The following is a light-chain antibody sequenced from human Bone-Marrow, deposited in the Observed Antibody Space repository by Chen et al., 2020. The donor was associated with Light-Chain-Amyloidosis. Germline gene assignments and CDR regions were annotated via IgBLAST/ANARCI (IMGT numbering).Light chain of an antibody. J-gene: IGLJ3*02. CDR3: QVWDRSSDRPV. V-gene: IGLV3-21*02. CDR1: NIGATS. Sequence: SYVLPQPSSASVAPGQTAPLACGGNNIGATSVHWYQQTPGQAPLLVVYDDSDRPSGIPERLSGSNSGNTATLTISRVEAGDEADYYCQVWDRSSDRPVFGGGTKLTVL. CDR2: DDS.